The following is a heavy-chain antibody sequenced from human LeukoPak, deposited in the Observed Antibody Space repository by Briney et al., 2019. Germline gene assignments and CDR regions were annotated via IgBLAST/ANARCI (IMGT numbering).Heavy chain of an antibody. V-gene: IGHV1-2*02. Sequence: ASVKVSCKASGCTFTGYYIHWVRQAPGQGLEWMGWIDPNNGGTNYAQKFQDRVTMTRDTSISTAYMELSRLRSEDTAIYYCTRSSLGYWGQGTLVTVSS. CDR1: GCTFTGYY. J-gene: IGHJ4*02. D-gene: IGHD3-16*01. CDR2: IDPNNGGT. CDR3: TRSSLGY.